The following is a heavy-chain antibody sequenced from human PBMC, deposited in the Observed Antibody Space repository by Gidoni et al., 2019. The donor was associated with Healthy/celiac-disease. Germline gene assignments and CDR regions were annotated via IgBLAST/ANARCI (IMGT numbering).Heavy chain of an antibody. CDR3: AREVCYSGSYCPLGD. CDR1: GGNFSSYA. J-gene: IGHJ4*02. CDR2: IIPIVGTA. Sequence: QVQLVQSGAEVKKPGSSVKVSCKASGGNFSSYAISWVRQDPGQGLEWMGEIIPIVGTANYAQKFQGRVTITADESTSTAYMELSSLRSEDTAVYYCAREVCYSGSYCPLGDWGQGTLVTVSS. V-gene: IGHV1-69*01. D-gene: IGHD1-26*01.